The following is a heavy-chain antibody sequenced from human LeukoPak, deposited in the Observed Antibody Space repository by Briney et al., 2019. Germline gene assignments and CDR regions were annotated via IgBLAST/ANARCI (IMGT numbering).Heavy chain of an antibody. J-gene: IGHJ4*02. V-gene: IGHV1-2*04. CDR2: INPNSGGT. Sequence: ASVKVSCKASGYTFTCYYMHWVRQAPGQGLEWMGWINPNSGGTNYAQKFQGWVTMIRDTSISTAYMELSRLRSDDTAVYYCARGYSYGYLAYWGQGTLVTVSS. CDR1: GYTFTCYY. D-gene: IGHD5-18*01. CDR3: ARGYSYGYLAY.